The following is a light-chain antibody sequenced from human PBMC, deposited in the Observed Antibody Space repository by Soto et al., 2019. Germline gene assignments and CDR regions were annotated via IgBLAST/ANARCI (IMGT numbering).Light chain of an antibody. CDR1: QSVGTY. J-gene: IGKJ5*01. CDR3: QQRRNWPLT. CDR2: DAS. V-gene: IGKV3-11*01. Sequence: EIVLTQSPATLSLSPGERATLSCRASQSVGTYLAWYQQKPGQAPRLLIYDASNRATGIPARFSGSGSGTDFTLTISGLEPEDFAVYYCQQRRNWPLTFGQGTRLEIK.